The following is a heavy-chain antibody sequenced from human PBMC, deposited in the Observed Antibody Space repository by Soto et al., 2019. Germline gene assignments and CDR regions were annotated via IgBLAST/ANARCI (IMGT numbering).Heavy chain of an antibody. Sequence: VGSLRLSCAASGFTFSSYEMNWVGQAPGKGLEWVSYISSSGSTIYYADSVKGRFTISRDNAKNSLYLQMNSLRAEDTAVYYCATLWFGEFTGPSDAFDIWGQGTMVTVSS. V-gene: IGHV3-48*03. CDR2: ISSSGSTI. CDR3: ATLWFGEFTGPSDAFDI. D-gene: IGHD3-10*01. J-gene: IGHJ3*02. CDR1: GFTFSSYE.